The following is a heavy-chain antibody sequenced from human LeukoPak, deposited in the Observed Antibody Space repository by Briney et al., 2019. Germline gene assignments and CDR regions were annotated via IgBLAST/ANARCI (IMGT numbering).Heavy chain of an antibody. D-gene: IGHD2-15*01. CDR1: GYTFTSYY. CDR3: ARGVGCSGGSCDPLYNRFDP. J-gene: IGHJ5*02. Sequence: ASVKVSCKASGYTFTSYYMHWVRQAPGQGLEWMGIINPSGGSTSYAQKFQGRVTMTRDMSTSTVYMELSSLRSEDTAVYYCARGVGCSGGSCDPLYNRFDPWGQGTLVTVSS. CDR2: INPSGGST. V-gene: IGHV1-46*01.